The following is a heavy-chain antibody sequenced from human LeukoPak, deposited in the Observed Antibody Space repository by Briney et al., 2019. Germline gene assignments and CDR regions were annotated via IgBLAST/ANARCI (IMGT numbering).Heavy chain of an antibody. CDR3: ARDLKRGYSSGRYSWGTGSSNDY. CDR1: GYSFTSSG. CDR2: ISPYKGNT. Sequence: ASVKVSCKASGYSFTSSGISWVRQAPGQGLEWMGWISPYKGNTNYAQKLQGRVTMTTDTSTSTAYMELRSLRSDDTAVYYCARDLKRGYSSGRYSWGTGSSNDYWGQGTLVTVSS. V-gene: IGHV1-18*01. J-gene: IGHJ4*02. D-gene: IGHD6-19*01.